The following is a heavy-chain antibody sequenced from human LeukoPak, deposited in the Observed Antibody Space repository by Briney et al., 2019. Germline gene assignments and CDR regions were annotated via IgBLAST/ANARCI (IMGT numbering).Heavy chain of an antibody. CDR3: ATYYDFWSGHFKFDP. J-gene: IGHJ5*02. D-gene: IGHD3-3*01. V-gene: IGHV4-61*02. CDR1: GGSISSGSYY. CDR2: IYTSGST. Sequence: NPSQTLSLTCTVSGGSISSGSYYWSWIRQPAGKGLEWIGRIYTSGSTNYNPSLKSRVTISVDTSKNQFSLKLSSVTAADTAVYYCATYYDFWSGHFKFDPWGQGTLVTVSS.